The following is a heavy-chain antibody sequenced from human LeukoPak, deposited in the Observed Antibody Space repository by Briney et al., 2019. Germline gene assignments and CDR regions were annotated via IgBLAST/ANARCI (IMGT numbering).Heavy chain of an antibody. J-gene: IGHJ4*02. CDR2: ISGSGGST. Sequence: GGSLRLSCAASGFTFSSYAMSWVRQAPGKGLEWVSGISGSGGSTYYADSVKGRFTISGDNSKNTLYLQMNSLRAEDTAVYYCAKVIVVLPAAMSDYFDYWGQGTLVTVSS. CDR3: AKVIVVLPAAMSDYFDY. D-gene: IGHD2-2*01. CDR1: GFTFSSYA. V-gene: IGHV3-23*01.